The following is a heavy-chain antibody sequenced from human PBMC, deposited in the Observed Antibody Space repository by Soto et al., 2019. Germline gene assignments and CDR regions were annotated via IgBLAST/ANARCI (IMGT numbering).Heavy chain of an antibody. J-gene: IGHJ4*02. CDR2: ISWNSGSL. Sequence: EVQLVESGGGLVQPGRSLRLSCAASGFTFDEYAMHWVRQAPGKGLEWVSGISWNSGSLGYADSVKGRFTISRDNAKNSLYLQMNSLRAEDTALYYCAKDANDFWSGYYYYFDSWGQGALVTVSS. D-gene: IGHD3-3*01. CDR1: GFTFDEYA. V-gene: IGHV3-9*01. CDR3: AKDANDFWSGYYYYFDS.